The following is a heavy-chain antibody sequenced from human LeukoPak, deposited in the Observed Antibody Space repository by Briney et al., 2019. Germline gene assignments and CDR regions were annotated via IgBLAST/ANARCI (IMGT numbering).Heavy chain of an antibody. CDR1: GYTFTSYA. Sequence: GASVKVSCKASGYTFTSYAMNWVRQAPGQGLEWMGWINTNTGNPTYAQGFTGRFVFSLDTSVSTAYLQISSLKAEDTAVYYCARGPFYYDSSGYSSYYYYYGMDVWGQGTTVTVSS. J-gene: IGHJ6*02. CDR2: INTNTGNP. CDR3: ARGPFYYDSSGYSSYYYYYGMDV. V-gene: IGHV7-4-1*02. D-gene: IGHD3-22*01.